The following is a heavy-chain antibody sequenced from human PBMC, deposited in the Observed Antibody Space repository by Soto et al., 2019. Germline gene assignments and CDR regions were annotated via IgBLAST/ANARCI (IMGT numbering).Heavy chain of an antibody. J-gene: IGHJ4*02. CDR3: ARSHYDYVWGSSPSFDY. V-gene: IGHV4-30-4*01. Sequence: PSETLSLTCTVSGGSISSGDYDWRWIRQPPGKGLEWIGYIYYSGSTYYNPSLKSRVTISVDTSKNQFSLKLSSVTAADTAVYYCARSHYDYVWGSSPSFDYWGQGTLVTVSS. D-gene: IGHD3-16*01. CDR1: GGSISSGDYD. CDR2: IYYSGST.